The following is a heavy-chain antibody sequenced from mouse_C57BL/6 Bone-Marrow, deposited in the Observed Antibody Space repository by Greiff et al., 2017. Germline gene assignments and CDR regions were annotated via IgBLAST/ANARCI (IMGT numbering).Heavy chain of an antibody. Sequence: QVTLKESGPGILQPSQTLSLTCSFSGFSLSTFGMGVGWIRQPSGKGLEWLAHIWWDDAKYYNPALKSRLTISTDTSKNQVFLKIANVDTADTATYYCARIGDGYYIYYYAMDYWGQGTSVTVSS. V-gene: IGHV8-8*01. CDR3: ARIGDGYYIYYYAMDY. D-gene: IGHD2-3*01. J-gene: IGHJ4*01. CDR1: GFSLSTFGMG. CDR2: IWWDDAK.